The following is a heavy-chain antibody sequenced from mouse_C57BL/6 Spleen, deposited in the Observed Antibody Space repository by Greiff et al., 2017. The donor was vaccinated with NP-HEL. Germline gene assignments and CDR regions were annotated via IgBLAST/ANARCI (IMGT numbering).Heavy chain of an antibody. V-gene: IGHV2-3*01. Sequence: VKLMESGPGLVAPSQSLSITCTVSGFSLTSYGVSWVRQPPGKGLEWLGVIWGDGSTNYLSALISRLSISKDNSKSQVFLKLNSLQTDDTATYYCAKIYYDYDGAWFAYWGQGTLVTVSA. CDR3: AKIYYDYDGAWFAY. CDR1: GFSLTSYG. CDR2: IWGDGST. J-gene: IGHJ3*01. D-gene: IGHD2-4*01.